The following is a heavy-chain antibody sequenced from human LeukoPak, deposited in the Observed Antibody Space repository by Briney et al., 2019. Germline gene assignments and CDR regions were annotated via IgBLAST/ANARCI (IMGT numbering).Heavy chain of an antibody. D-gene: IGHD3-22*01. V-gene: IGHV3-21*01. J-gene: IGHJ4*02. CDR3: AGSSSGHDGSGYRPFDY. Sequence: GGSLRLSCAASGFTFSSYSMNWVRQAPGKGLDWVSSISSSSNYIYYADSVKGRFTISRDNAKNSLYLQMNSLRAEDTAVYYRAGSSSGHDGSGYRPFDYWGQGTLVTVSS. CDR1: GFTFSSYS. CDR2: ISSSSNYI.